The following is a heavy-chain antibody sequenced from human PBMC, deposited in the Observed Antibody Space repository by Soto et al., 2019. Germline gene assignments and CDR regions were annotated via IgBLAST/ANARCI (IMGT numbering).Heavy chain of an antibody. J-gene: IGHJ1*01. Sequence: EVQLVESGGGLVQPGGSLGLSCAASGFIFGTYWMSWARLAPGEGLVWVANIKPDGSQGYYVDSVKGRFTVASDNANNSLHLQMSGLTGDDTAVYYCLLPEEGRNFDPPGPAHCGHGTVVTVSS. CDR1: GFIFGTYW. CDR2: IKPDGSQG. V-gene: IGHV3-7*01. D-gene: IGHD3-9*01. CDR3: LLPEEGRNFDPPGPAH.